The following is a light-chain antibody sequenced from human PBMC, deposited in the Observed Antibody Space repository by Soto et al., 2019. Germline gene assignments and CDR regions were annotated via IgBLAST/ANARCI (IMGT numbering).Light chain of an antibody. V-gene: IGKV3D-20*01. J-gene: IGKJ4*01. CDR1: QRVRSSY. Sequence: EIVLTQSPATLSLSPGDRATLSCGASQRVRSSYLAWYQQKAGLAPRLLIYDGSSRASGIPDSVSGSGSGTTFTLTIGRLEPEDFAVYYCQQYDNSAPLSFGGGTKVEMK. CDR2: DGS. CDR3: QQYDNSAPLS.